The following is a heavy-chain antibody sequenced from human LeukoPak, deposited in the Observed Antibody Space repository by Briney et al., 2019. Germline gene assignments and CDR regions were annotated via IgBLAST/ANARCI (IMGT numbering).Heavy chain of an antibody. Sequence: PGGSLRLSCAASGFTFDDYAMHWVRQAPGKGLEWVLGINWNSGSVGYADSVKGRFTISRDNAKNSLYLQMNGLRAEDMALYYCAKAQLNYYYDTGGYFFDNWGQGTLVTVST. J-gene: IGHJ4*02. CDR2: INWNSGSV. CDR1: GFTFDDYA. V-gene: IGHV3-9*03. D-gene: IGHD3-22*01. CDR3: AKAQLNYYYDTGGYFFDN.